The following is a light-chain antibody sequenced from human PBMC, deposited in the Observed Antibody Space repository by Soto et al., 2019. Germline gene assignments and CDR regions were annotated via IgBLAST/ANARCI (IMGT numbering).Light chain of an antibody. CDR3: QQFGTSPRGT. Sequence: EIGLTQSPGTLSLSPGERATLSCRASQSVSSSYLAWYQQKPGQAPRLLIYGASSRATGIPDRFSGSGSGTDFTITISRVEPEDFAVYYCQQFGTSPRGTFGQGTKVEIK. J-gene: IGKJ1*01. CDR2: GAS. V-gene: IGKV3-20*01. CDR1: QSVSSSY.